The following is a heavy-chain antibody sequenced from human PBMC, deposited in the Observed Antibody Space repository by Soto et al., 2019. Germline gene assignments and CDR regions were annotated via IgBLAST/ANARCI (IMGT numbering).Heavy chain of an antibody. V-gene: IGHV1-69*01. CDR3: ARDFITRGVPRSAFDV. Sequence: QVQLVQSGAEVKKPGSSVKVSCKASGGTFSSFVITWVRQAPGQGLEWMGGIIPIFGTPDYAQKFQGRVTITADESTSTAYMELGSLSSDDTATYYCARDFITRGVPRSAFDVLGQGTMVTVSS. CDR1: GGTFSSFV. CDR2: IIPIFGTP. D-gene: IGHD3-10*01. J-gene: IGHJ3*01.